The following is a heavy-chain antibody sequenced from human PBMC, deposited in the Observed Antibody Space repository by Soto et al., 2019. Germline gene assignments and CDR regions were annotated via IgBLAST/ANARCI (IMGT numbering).Heavy chain of an antibody. Sequence: ASVKVSCKASGYTFSIYGITWVRQAPGQGLEWMGWISAYNGDTNYAQKLQGRVTMTTDTSTSTAYMELRSLRSDDTAVYYCARPRGYDVPSYYYDMDVWGQGTMVTVSS. V-gene: IGHV1-18*01. CDR2: ISAYNGDT. J-gene: IGHJ6*02. CDR1: GYTFSIYG. CDR3: ARPRGYDVPSYYYDMDV. D-gene: IGHD5-12*01.